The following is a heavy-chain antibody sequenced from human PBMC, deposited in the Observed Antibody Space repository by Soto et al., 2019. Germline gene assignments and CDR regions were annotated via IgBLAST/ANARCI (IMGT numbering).Heavy chain of an antibody. J-gene: IGHJ4*02. D-gene: IGHD6-25*01. CDR3: ARDRCVGSTGYDYFDY. Sequence: EVQLVESGGGLVKPGESLRLSCAASAFTFSSYSMNWVRQAPGKGLEWVSSISSSSSYIYYADSMKGRFTISRDNAKNSLYLQMNSLRAEDTAVYYCARDRCVGSTGYDYFDYWGQGTLVTVSS. CDR1: AFTFSSYS. CDR2: ISSSSSYI. V-gene: IGHV3-21*01.